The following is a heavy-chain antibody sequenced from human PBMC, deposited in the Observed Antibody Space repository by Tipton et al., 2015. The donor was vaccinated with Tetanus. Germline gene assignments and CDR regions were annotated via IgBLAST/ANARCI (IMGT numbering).Heavy chain of an antibody. CDR1: GGSISSGGYY. CDR2: IYSSGRA. J-gene: IGHJ4*02. D-gene: IGHD4-11*01. Sequence: VKPSQSLSVTCTVSGGSISSGGYYWTWIRQHPGKGLEWIGYIYSSGRALYNPSLKSRMTILVDTSNNQFYLKLSSVTAADTAIYYCAREVKYWGQGTLVTVSS. V-gene: IGHV4-31*03. CDR3: AREVKY.